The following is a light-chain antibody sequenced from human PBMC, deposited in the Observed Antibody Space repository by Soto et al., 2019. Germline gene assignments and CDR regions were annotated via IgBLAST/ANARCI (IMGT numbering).Light chain of an antibody. CDR3: QQYYTSPWT. Sequence: AIRMTQSPSSLSASTGDRVTITCRASQDVSSYLAWYQQKPGEAPKLLIYAASTLQSAVPPRFSDSGSGTDFALTVSCLQSEDFATYYCQQYYTSPWTFGKGTKVEFK. V-gene: IGKV1-8*01. J-gene: IGKJ1*01. CDR2: AAS. CDR1: QDVSSY.